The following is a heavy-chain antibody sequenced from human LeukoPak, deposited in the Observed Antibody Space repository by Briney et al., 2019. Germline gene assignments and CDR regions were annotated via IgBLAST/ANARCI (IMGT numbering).Heavy chain of an antibody. CDR3: AKDLRGSNAFDI. D-gene: IGHD5-12*01. CDR2: ISWNSGSI. CDR1: GFTFDDYA. J-gene: IGHJ3*02. Sequence: GGSLRLSCAASGFTFDDYAMHWVRQAPGKGLEWVSGISWNSGSIGYADSVKGRFTISRDNAKNSLYLQMNSLRAEDTALYYCAKDLRGSNAFDIWGQGTMVTVSS. V-gene: IGHV3-9*01.